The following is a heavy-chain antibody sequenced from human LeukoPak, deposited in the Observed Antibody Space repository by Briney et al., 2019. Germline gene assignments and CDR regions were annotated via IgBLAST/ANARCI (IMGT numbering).Heavy chain of an antibody. CDR2: INPSGGST. CDR3: ARDRRLRFLEWLSGGHNWFDP. CDR1: GYTFTSYY. V-gene: IGHV1-46*01. D-gene: IGHD3-3*01. J-gene: IGHJ5*02. Sequence: ASVKVSCKASGYTFTSYYMHWVRQAPGQGLEWMGIINPSGGSTSYAQKFQGRVTMTRDMSTSTVYMELSSLRSEDTAVYYCARDRRLRFLEWLSGGHNWFDPWGQGTLVTVSS.